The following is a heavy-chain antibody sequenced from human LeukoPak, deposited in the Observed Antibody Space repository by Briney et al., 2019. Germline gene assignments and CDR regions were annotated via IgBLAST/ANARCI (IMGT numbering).Heavy chain of an antibody. J-gene: IGHJ4*02. CDR3: ARDTYYDFWSGYSTFDY. V-gene: IGHV4-39*07. D-gene: IGHD3-3*01. CDR2: IYHSGST. CDR1: GGSISSGSYY. Sequence: SETLSLTCTVSGGSISSGSYYWSWIRQPPGKGLEWIGSIYHSGSTYYNPSLKSRVTISVDTSKNQFSLKLSSVTAADTAVYYCARDTYYDFWSGYSTFDYWGQGTLVTVSS.